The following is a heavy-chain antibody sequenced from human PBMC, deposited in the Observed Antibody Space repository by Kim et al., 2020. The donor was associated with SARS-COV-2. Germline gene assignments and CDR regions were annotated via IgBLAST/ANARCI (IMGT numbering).Heavy chain of an antibody. CDR3: AKSPGRSSSRLSVDY. J-gene: IGHJ4*02. CDR2: ISGSGGST. V-gene: IGHV3-23*01. D-gene: IGHD6-13*01. CDR1: GFTFSSYA. Sequence: GGSLRLSCAASGFTFSSYAMSWVRQAPGKGLEWVSAISGSGGSTYYADSVKGRFTISRDNSKNTLYLQMNSLRAEDTAVYYCAKSPGRSSSRLSVDYWGQGTLVTVSS.